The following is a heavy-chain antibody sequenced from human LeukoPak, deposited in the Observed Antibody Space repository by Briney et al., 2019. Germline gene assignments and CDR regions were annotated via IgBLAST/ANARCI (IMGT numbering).Heavy chain of an antibody. Sequence: GSLRLSCAASGFTFSSYWMHWVRQAPGKGLVWVSHIDSGVSSTIYADSVKGRFTISRDNAKNTLYPQMNSLRADDTAVYYCTRGRYSFDYWGQGTLVTVSS. J-gene: IGHJ4*02. CDR1: GFTFSSYW. CDR2: IDSGVSST. D-gene: IGHD3-3*01. CDR3: TRGRYSFDY. V-gene: IGHV3-74*01.